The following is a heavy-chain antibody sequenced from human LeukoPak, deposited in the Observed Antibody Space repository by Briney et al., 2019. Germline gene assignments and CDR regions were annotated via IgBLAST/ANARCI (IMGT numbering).Heavy chain of an antibody. V-gene: IGHV1-8*02. CDR2: MNPNSGNT. CDR3: ARDMRWEPDAIDI. D-gene: IGHD1-26*01. Sequence: ASVKVSCKASGYTFTSYDINWVRQATGQGLEWMGWMNPNSGNTGYAQKFQGRVTMTRDTSINTAYMELNKLRSDDTAFYYCARDMRWEPDAIDIWGQGTMVIVSS. J-gene: IGHJ3*02. CDR1: GYTFTSYD.